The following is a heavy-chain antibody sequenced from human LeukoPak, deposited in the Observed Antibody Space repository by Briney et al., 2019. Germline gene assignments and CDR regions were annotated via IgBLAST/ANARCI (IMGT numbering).Heavy chain of an antibody. V-gene: IGHV4-59*01. CDR2: IYYSGST. CDR1: GGSISSYY. J-gene: IGHJ2*01. CDR3: ARGPEYPQSENWYFDL. Sequence: PSETLSLTCTVSGGSISSYYWSWIRQPPGKGLEWIGYIYYSGSTNYNPSLKSRVTISVDTSKNQFSLKLSSVTAADTAVYYCARGPEYPQSENWYFDLRGRGTLVTVSS. D-gene: IGHD2/OR15-2a*01.